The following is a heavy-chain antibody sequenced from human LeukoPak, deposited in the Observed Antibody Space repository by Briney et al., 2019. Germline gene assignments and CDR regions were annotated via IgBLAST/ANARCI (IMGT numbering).Heavy chain of an antibody. V-gene: IGHV4-4*07. CDR1: GDFVRIYY. D-gene: IGHD2-8*01. CDR3: ARGRTNTSSFDS. CDR2: THTMGSP. J-gene: IGHJ5*01. Sequence: PSETLSLTRSVSGDFVRIYYWNWIRQPAGEGLEWIGCTHTMGSPNYNTSLKSRVPMSVDKPKNQFSLKMTSVNAADTAVYYCARGRTNTSSFDSWGQGTLVTVSS.